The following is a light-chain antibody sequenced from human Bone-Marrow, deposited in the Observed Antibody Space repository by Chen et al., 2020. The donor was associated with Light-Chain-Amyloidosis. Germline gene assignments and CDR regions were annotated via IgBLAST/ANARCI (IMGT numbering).Light chain of an antibody. Sequence: NCLLTQPHSVSESPGQTVIISCTRSSGSIATNYVQWYQQRPGRSPTTVIYEDDQRPSGVLDRFSGSIDRSSNSASLTISGLKTEDEADYYCQSYQGSSQGVFGGGTKLTVL. J-gene: IGLJ3*02. CDR1: SGSIATNY. CDR3: QSYQGSSQGV. V-gene: IGLV6-57*01. CDR2: EDD.